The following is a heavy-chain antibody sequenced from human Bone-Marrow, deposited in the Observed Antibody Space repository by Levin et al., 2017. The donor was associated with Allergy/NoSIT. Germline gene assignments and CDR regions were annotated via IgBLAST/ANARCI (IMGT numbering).Heavy chain of an antibody. Sequence: GGSLRLSCAASGFTFSSYAMSWVRRAPGKGLEWVSLISGSGDTTYYADSVKGRFIISRDNSKNTLYLQMNSLRVEDAAVYYCAKEGLVVGSYFDYWGQGTLFTVSS. CDR2: ISGSGDTT. CDR3: AKEGLVVGSYFDY. D-gene: IGHD3-16*01. V-gene: IGHV3-23*01. CDR1: GFTFSSYA. J-gene: IGHJ4*02.